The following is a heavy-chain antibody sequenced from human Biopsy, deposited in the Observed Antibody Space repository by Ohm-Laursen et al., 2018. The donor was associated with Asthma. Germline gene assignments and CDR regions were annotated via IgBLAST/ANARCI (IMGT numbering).Heavy chain of an antibody. CDR1: GFAVGRDY. CDR3: ARGDSSNWSHYYFDY. J-gene: IGHJ4*02. V-gene: IGHV3-53*01. Sequence: SLRLSCAAPGFAVGRDYMFWVRQAPGKGLEWVSVIYSGGTSHTADSVRGRFTISRDYSKNTLYLQMHSLRAEDTAVYYCARGDSSNWSHYYFDYWGQGTLVTVSS. CDR2: IYSGGTS. D-gene: IGHD3-22*01.